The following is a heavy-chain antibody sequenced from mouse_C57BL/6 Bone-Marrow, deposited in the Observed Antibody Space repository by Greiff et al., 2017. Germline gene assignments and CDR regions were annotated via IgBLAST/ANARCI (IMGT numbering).Heavy chain of an antibody. D-gene: IGHD1-1*01. J-gene: IGHJ1*03. V-gene: IGHV1-19*01. Sequence: VQLQQSGPVLVKPGASVKMSCKASGYTFTDYYMNWVKQSHGKSLEWIGVINPYNGGTSYNQKFKGKATLTVDKSSSTAYMELNSLTSEDSAVYYCARSITPDWYFDVWGTGTTVTVSS. CDR2: INPYNGGT. CDR1: GYTFTDYY. CDR3: ARSITPDWYFDV.